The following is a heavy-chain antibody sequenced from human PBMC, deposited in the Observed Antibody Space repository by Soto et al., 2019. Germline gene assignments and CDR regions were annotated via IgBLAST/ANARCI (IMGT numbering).Heavy chain of an antibody. Sequence: PGGSLRLSCAASGFTFSSYGMHWVRQAPGKGLEWVAVISYDGSNKYYADSVKGRFTISRDNSKNTLYLQMNSLRAEDTAVYYCAKDREMATMVPGFDYWGQGTLVTVSS. CDR3: AKDREMATMVPGFDY. J-gene: IGHJ4*02. V-gene: IGHV3-30*18. CDR1: GFTFSSYG. D-gene: IGHD3-10*01. CDR2: ISYDGSNK.